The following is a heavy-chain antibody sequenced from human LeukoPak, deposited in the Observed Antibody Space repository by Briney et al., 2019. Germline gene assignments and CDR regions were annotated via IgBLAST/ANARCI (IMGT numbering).Heavy chain of an antibody. Sequence: SETLSLTCAVYGGSFSGYYWSWIRQPPGKGLEWIGEINHSGSTNYNPSLKSRVTISVDTSKNQFSLKLSSVTAADTAVYYCARDTVTTFSLDYWGQGTLVTVSS. CDR2: INHSGST. CDR3: ARDTVTTFSLDY. V-gene: IGHV4-34*01. J-gene: IGHJ4*02. D-gene: IGHD4-17*01. CDR1: GGSFSGYY.